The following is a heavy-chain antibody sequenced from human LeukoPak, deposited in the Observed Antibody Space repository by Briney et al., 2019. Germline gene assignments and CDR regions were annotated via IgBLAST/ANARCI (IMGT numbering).Heavy chain of an antibody. CDR3: ARAYYVWGSYRYTYFDY. CDR1: GYSISSGYY. Sequence: PSETLSLTCTVSGYSISSGYYWGWIRPPPGKGLEWIGSIYHSGSTYCNPSLESRVTISVDTSKNHFSLNLSSVTAADTAVYYCARAYYVWGSYRYTYFDYWGQGTLVTVSS. D-gene: IGHD3-16*02. V-gene: IGHV4-38-2*02. CDR2: IYHSGST. J-gene: IGHJ4*02.